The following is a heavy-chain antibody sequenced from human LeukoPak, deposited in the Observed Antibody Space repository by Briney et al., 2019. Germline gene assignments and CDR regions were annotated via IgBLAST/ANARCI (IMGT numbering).Heavy chain of an antibody. CDR3: VELGITMIGGV. CDR2: ISSSGSTI. V-gene: IGHV3-48*03. D-gene: IGHD3-10*02. CDR1: GVTFSSYK. J-gene: IGHJ6*04. Sequence: PGGSLRLSCAASGVTFSSYKMNWGREAPGEGLERVSYISSSGSTIYYADTVKGRFTISRYNAKNSLYLQMNSLRAEDTAVYYCVELGITMIGGVWGKGTTVTISS.